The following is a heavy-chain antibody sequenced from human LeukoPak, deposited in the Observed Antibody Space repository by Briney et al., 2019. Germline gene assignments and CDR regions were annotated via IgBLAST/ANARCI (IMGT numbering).Heavy chain of an antibody. Sequence: SETLSLTCTVPGVSISRYYWSWVRQPPGKGLEWVGYIYYSGSNNYNPSLKRGVTITVDTSKKQFSLKRIPMTGADDAGDYCASTTEGGYTYGYFYYYYMDVWGKGTTVTISS. CDR1: GVSISRYY. J-gene: IGHJ6*03. CDR3: ASTTEGGYTYGYFYYYYMDV. V-gene: IGHV4-59*01. D-gene: IGHD5-18*01. CDR2: IYYSGSN.